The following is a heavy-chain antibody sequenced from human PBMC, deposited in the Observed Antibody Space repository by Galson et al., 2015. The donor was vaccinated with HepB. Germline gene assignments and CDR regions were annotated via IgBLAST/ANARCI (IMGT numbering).Heavy chain of an antibody. D-gene: IGHD4-17*01. J-gene: IGHJ4*02. Sequence: SVKVSCKASGYTFTSYGISWVRQAPGQGLEWMGWISAYNGNTNYAQKLQGRVTMTTDTSTSTAYMELRSLRSDDTAVYYCARIRGMIGDYAKLEYDYWGQGTLVTVSS. V-gene: IGHV1-18*01. CDR1: GYTFTSYG. CDR2: ISAYNGNT. CDR3: ARIRGMIGDYAKLEYDY.